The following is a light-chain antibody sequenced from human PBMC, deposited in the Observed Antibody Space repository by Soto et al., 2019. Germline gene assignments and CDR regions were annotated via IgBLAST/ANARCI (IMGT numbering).Light chain of an antibody. J-gene: IGKJ2*01. CDR2: DAS. V-gene: IGKV1-33*01. Sequence: DIQMTQSPSSLSASVGDRVTITCQASQDITAYLNWYQQKPGQAPKLLIFDASNLETGVSSRFSGSGSGTDFTFTISSLQPDDIATYYCLQYDVLPYTFDPGTKLEIK. CDR1: QDITAY. CDR3: LQYDVLPYT.